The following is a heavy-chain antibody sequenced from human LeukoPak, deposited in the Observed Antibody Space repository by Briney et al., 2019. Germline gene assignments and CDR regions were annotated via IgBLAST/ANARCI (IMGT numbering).Heavy chain of an antibody. CDR1: GYTFTGYG. CDR3: VLNKWIQLWLFDY. J-gene: IGHJ4*02. CDR2: ISAYNGNT. V-gene: IGHV1-18*01. D-gene: IGHD5-18*01. Sequence: GASVKVSCKASGYTFTGYGISWVRLAPGEGLEWMGWISAYNGNTNYAQKLQGRVTMTTDTSTSTAYMELRSLRSDDTAMYYCVLNKWIQLWLFDYWGQGTLVTVSS.